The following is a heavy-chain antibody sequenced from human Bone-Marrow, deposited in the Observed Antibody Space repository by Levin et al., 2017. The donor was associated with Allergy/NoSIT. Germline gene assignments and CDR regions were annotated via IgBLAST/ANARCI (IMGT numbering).Heavy chain of an antibody. Sequence: PGGSLRLSCAASGFTFSSYSMNWVRQAPGKGLEWVSYISSSSSTIYYADSVKGRFTISRDNAKNSLYLQMNSLRAEDTAVYYCARGFSGYCSGGSCETAFLYYWGQGTLVTVSS. CDR3: ARGFSGYCSGGSCETAFLYY. CDR2: ISSSSSTI. CDR1: GFTFSSYS. V-gene: IGHV3-48*01. J-gene: IGHJ4*02. D-gene: IGHD2-15*01.